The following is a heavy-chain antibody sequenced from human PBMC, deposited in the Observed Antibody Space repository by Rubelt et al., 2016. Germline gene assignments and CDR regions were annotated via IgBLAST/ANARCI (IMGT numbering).Heavy chain of an antibody. J-gene: IGHJ5*02. D-gene: IGHD6-13*01. CDR1: GGSITNYY. CDR2: IYSSGST. CDR3: AREFAAGRRGIDP. Sequence: QVQLQESGPGLVKPSETLSLTCTVAGGSITNYYGTWIRQPPGKGLEWIGYIYSSGSTNYNPSLTCLVTISFDTSKNQFSLTRISVTAADTAVDFCAREFAAGRRGIDPWGQGTLVTVPS. V-gene: IGHV4-59*01.